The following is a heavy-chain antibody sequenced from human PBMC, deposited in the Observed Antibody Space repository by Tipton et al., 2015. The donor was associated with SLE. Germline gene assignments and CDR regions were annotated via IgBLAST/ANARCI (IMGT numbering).Heavy chain of an antibody. J-gene: IGHJ4*02. D-gene: IGHD3-3*01. CDR2: INHSGST. V-gene: IGHV4-38-2*02. CDR3: ARHETGTMEAF. Sequence: GLVKPSETVSLTCTVSGYSITSGYYWGWIRQPPGKGLEWIGEINHSGSTNYNPSLKSRVTISVDTSKNQFSLKLSSVTAADTAVYYCARHETGTMEAFWGQGTLVTVSS. CDR1: GYSITSGYY.